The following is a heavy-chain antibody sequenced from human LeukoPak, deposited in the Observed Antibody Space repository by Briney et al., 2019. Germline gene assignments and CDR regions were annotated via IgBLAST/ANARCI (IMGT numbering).Heavy chain of an antibody. Sequence: SETLSLTCTVSGGSISSYYWSWIRQPPGKGLEWIGYIYYSGSTNYNPSLKSRVTISVDTSKNQFSLKLSSVTAADTAVYYCAGKKLNCGGDCFFDPWGQGTLVTVSS. CDR1: GGSISSYY. CDR2: IYYSGST. J-gene: IGHJ5*02. CDR3: AGKKLNCGGDCFFDP. D-gene: IGHD2-21*02. V-gene: IGHV4-59*01.